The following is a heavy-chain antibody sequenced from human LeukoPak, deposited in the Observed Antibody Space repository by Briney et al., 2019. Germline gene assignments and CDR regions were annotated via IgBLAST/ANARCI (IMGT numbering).Heavy chain of an antibody. V-gene: IGHV3-7*03. CDR2: IKQDGSEK. D-gene: IGHD3-9*01. Sequence: GGSLRLSCAASGFTFSSYWMSWVRQAPGKGLEWVANIKQDGSEKYYVDSVKGRFTISRDNAKNSLYLQMNSLRAEDTAVHYCARDTYDILTGYRYWGQGTLVTVSS. CDR3: ARDTYDILTGYRY. J-gene: IGHJ4*02. CDR1: GFTFSSYW.